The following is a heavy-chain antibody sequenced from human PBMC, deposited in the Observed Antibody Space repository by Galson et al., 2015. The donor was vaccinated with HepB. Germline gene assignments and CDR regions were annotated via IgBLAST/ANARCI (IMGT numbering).Heavy chain of an antibody. V-gene: IGHV4-4*01. Sequence: TLSLTCAVSGGSISTSHWWSWVRQPPGKGLEWIGEIHYSGSTNYYPPLKSRVTISLDKSKNQFSLKVTSVNDADTALYFCARKQAVDDRAFDYWGQGTLVTVSS. CDR3: ARKQAVDDRAFDY. CDR2: IHYSGST. D-gene: IGHD3-22*01. CDR1: GGSISTSHW. J-gene: IGHJ4*02.